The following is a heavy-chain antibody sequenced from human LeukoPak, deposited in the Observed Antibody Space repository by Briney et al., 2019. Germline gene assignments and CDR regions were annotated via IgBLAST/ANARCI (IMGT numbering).Heavy chain of an antibody. CDR2: INPNSGGT. V-gene: IGHV1-2*06. CDR3: ARAAAGTSFDY. CDR1: GYTFTGYY. D-gene: IGHD6-13*01. J-gene: IGHJ4*02. Sequence: ASVTVSCTASGYTFTGYYMHWVRQAPGQGLEWMGRINPNSGGTNYAQKFQGRVTMTRDTSISTAYMELSRLRSDDTAVYYCARAAAGTSFDYWGQGTLVTVSS.